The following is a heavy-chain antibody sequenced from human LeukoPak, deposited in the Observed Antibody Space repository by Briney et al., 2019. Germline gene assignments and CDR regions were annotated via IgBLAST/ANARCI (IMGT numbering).Heavy chain of an antibody. CDR1: GFTFSSYA. CDR2: ISGSGGST. CDR3: AKAYYNDRSGYPLDY. Sequence: GGSLRLSCAASGFTFSSYAMSWVRQAPGKGLEWVSAISGSGGSTYYADSVKGRFTISRDNSKNTLYLQMSSLRAEDTAVYYCAKAYYNDRSGYPLDYWGQGTLVTVSS. D-gene: IGHD3-22*01. V-gene: IGHV3-23*01. J-gene: IGHJ4*02.